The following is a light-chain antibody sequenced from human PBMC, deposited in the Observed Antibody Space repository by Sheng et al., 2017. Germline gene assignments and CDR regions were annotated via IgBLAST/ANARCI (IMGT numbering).Light chain of an antibody. CDR2: KAS. V-gene: IGKV1-5*03. CDR3: QQYDSSAKYN. Sequence: DIQMTQSPSTLSASIGDRVTITCRASQSISSWLAWYQQKPGKAPKLLIYKASTLEDGVPSRFSGSGSGTEFTLTITSLQPDDFATYHCQQYDSSAKYNFGQGTKLES. J-gene: IGKJ2*01. CDR1: QSISSW.